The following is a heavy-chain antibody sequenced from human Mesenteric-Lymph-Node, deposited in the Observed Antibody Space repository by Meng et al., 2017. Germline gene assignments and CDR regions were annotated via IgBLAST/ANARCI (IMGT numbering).Heavy chain of an antibody. J-gene: IGHJ4*02. CDR3: SRYSDIGSSWSHTLFDY. V-gene: IGHV3-7*01. CDR1: GFTFSSYW. Sequence: GESLKISCAASGFTFSSYWMSWVRQAPGKGPEWVANIKQDGSEKYYVDSVKGRFTIFRDNAKNSLYLQMNSLRAEDTAVYYCSRYSDIGSSWSHTLFDYWGQGTLVTVSS. CDR2: IKQDGSEK. D-gene: IGHD6-13*01.